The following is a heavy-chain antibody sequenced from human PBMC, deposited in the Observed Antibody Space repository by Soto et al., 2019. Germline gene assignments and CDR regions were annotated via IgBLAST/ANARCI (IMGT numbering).Heavy chain of an antibody. CDR2: IWYDGSKR. D-gene: IGHD3-16*01. CDR1: GFTFSTYA. CDR3: ARASGTVGAYYDYGMDG. V-gene: IGHV3-33*01. J-gene: IGHJ6*02. Sequence: QVQLVESGGGVVQPGRSLRLSCAASGFTFSTYAMHWVRQAPGKGLGWVAVIWYDGSKRYYADSVKGRFTISRDNSKSTQDLHMNSLRADDTAVYSCARASGTVGAYYDYGMDGWGLGTTVTAS.